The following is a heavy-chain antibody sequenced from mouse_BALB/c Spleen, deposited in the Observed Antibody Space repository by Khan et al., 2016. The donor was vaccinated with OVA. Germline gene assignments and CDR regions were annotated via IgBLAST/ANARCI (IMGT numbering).Heavy chain of an antibody. D-gene: IGHD1-1*01. V-gene: IGHV9-1*02. CDR1: GYTFTNYG. CDR2: IDTYTGEP. CDR3: ARGLNYYGSWFAY. J-gene: IGHJ3*01. Sequence: QIQLVQSGPELKKPGETVKISCKASGYTFTNYGMNWVKQAPGKALKWMGWIDTYTGEPTYADDFKGRFAFSLETSASTAYLQINNLKNEDMSKYFGARGLNYYGSWFAYWGQGTLVTVSA.